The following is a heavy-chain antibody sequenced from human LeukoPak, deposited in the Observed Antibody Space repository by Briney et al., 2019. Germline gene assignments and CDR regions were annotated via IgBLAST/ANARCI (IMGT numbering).Heavy chain of an antibody. CDR1: GFAVSSYA. CDR3: AKATAPHLGYAFDI. CDR2: ISGRGANT. D-gene: IGHD7-27*01. J-gene: IGHJ3*02. V-gene: IGHV3-23*01. Sequence: GGSLRLSCAASGFAVSSYAINWVRQAPGKGLEWVSAISGRGANTYYADSVKGRFTISRDNSKNTLYLQMSTLRAEDTAVYYCAKATAPHLGYAFDIWGQGTMVIVFS.